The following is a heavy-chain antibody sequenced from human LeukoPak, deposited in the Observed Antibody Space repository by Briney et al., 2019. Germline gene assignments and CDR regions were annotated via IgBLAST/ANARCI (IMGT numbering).Heavy chain of an antibody. J-gene: IGHJ4*02. CDR2: ISRSGGST. D-gene: IGHD1-26*01. V-gene: IGHV3-23*01. CDR1: GFTFSSYA. CDR3: AKDPDSGSNEGC. Sequence: GGSLRLSCAASGFTFSSYAMSWVRQAPGKGLEWVSAISRSGGSTYYADSVKGRFTISRDNSKNTLYLQMNSLRAEDTAVYYCAKDPDSGSNEGCWGQGTLVTVSS.